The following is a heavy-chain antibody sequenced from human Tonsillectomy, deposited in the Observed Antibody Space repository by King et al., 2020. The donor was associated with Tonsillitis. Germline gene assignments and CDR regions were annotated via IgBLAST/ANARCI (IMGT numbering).Heavy chain of an antibody. Sequence: VQLVESGGGLVQPGGSLRLSCAASRFTFSSYAMTWVRQAPGKGLEWVSAISGSGGSTYYADSVKGRFTISRDNSKNTLYLQINSLRAEDTAVYYCAKGPIPVTHPAPEYSYYYGMDVWGQGTTVTVSS. V-gene: IGHV3-23*04. J-gene: IGHJ6*02. CDR2: ISGSGGST. CDR3: AKGPIPVTHPAPEYSYYYGMDV. D-gene: IGHD2/OR15-2a*01. CDR1: RFTFSSYA.